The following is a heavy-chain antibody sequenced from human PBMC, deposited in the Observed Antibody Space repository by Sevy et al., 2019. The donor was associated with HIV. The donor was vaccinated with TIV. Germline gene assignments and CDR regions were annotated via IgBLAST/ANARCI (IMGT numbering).Heavy chain of an antibody. V-gene: IGHV1-2*04. CDR2: INPNSGGT. CDR1: GYTFTGYY. J-gene: IGHJ3*02. Sequence: ASVKVSCKASGYTFTGYYMHWVRQAPGQGLEWMGWINPNSGGTNYAQKFQGWVTMTRDTSISTAYMELSRLRSDDTAVYYCARVVGAYSSSPDAFDIWGQGTMVTVSS. D-gene: IGHD6-6*01. CDR3: ARVVGAYSSSPDAFDI.